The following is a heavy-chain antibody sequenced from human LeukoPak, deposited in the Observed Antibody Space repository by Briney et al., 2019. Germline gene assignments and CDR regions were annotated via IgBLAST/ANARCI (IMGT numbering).Heavy chain of an antibody. Sequence: SETLSLTCTVSGGSISSYYWSWIRQPPGKGLEWIGSMFFSGSTHYNPSLKSRVTISVDTSKNQLSLKPSSVTAADTAVYYCARLEILWWSIDYWGQGTLVTVSS. V-gene: IGHV4-39*01. CDR2: MFFSGST. D-gene: IGHD2-21*01. J-gene: IGHJ4*02. CDR3: ARLEILWWSIDY. CDR1: GGSISSYY.